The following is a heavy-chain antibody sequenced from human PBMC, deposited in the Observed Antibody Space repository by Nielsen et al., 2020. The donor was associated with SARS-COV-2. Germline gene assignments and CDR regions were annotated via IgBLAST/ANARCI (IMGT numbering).Heavy chain of an antibody. CDR1: GFSPSTSGMC. CDR3: ARIPNSNYYDSSGHRAFDI. Sequence: SGPTLVKPTQTLTLTCTFSGFSPSTSGMCVSWIRQPPGKALEWLARIDWDDDKYYSTSLKTRLTISKDTSKNQVVLTMTNMDPVDTATYYCARIPNSNYYDSSGHRAFDIWGQGTMVTVSS. V-gene: IGHV2-70*11. D-gene: IGHD3-22*01. CDR2: IDWDDDK. J-gene: IGHJ3*02.